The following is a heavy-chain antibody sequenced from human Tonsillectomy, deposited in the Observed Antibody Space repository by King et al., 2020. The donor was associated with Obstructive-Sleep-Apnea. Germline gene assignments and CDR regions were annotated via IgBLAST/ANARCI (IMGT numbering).Heavy chain of an antibody. CDR1: GFSFSAYA. V-gene: IGHV3-30-3*01. D-gene: IGHD4-17*01. Sequence: VQLVESGGGVVQPGSSLRLSCAASGFSFSAYALHWVRQAPGKGLEWVAGVSNDGSNKKYVDSLKGRFTISRDNPKNTMYLHMSSLRVEDTALYYCARVRVAYGDFPLWGRGTLVTVSS. CDR3: ARVRVAYGDFPL. J-gene: IGHJ2*01. CDR2: VSNDGSNK.